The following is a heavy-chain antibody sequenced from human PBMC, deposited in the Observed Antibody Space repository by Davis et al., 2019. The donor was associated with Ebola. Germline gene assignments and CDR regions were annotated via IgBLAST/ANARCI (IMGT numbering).Heavy chain of an antibody. CDR1: GYTFTSYY. CDR3: ARLMITFGVAIAHY. J-gene: IGHJ4*02. V-gene: IGHV1-2*04. Sequence: ASVKVSCKASGYTFTSYYIHWVRQAPGQGLEWMGWINPNSGGTNYAQKFQGWVTMTRDKSISTAYLQWSSLKASDTAMYYCARLMITFGVAIAHYWGQGTLVTVSS. D-gene: IGHD3-16*01. CDR2: INPNSGGT.